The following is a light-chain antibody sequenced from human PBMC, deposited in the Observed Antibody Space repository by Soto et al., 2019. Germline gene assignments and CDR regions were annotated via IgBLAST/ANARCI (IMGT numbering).Light chain of an antibody. CDR3: NSYTSNNTYV. Sequence: QSALTQPASVSGSPGQSITISCTGTSSDVGNYKYVSWYQQHPGKAPKLMIYEVSNRPSGVSNRFSGSKSGNTASLTISGLRAEDEADYYCNSYTSNNTYVFGTGTKVTVL. J-gene: IGLJ1*01. V-gene: IGLV2-14*01. CDR1: SSDVGNYKY. CDR2: EVS.